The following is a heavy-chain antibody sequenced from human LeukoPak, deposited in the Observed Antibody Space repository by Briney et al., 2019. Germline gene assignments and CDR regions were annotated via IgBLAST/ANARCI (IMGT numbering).Heavy chain of an antibody. CDR2: ISGSGGST. D-gene: IGHD3-22*01. J-gene: IGHJ5*02. Sequence: PGWSLTLSRAASGFTFSSYAMSWVRQAPGKGLEWVSAISGSGGSTYYADSVKGRFTISRDNSKNTLYLQMNSLRAEDTVVYYCAKDANYYDSSGYDWFDPWGQGTLVTVSS. V-gene: IGHV3-23*01. CDR3: AKDANYYDSSGYDWFDP. CDR1: GFTFSSYA.